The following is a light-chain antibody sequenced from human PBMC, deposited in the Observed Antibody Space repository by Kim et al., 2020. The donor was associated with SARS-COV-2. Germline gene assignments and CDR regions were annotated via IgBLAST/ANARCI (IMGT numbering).Light chain of an antibody. CDR3: QQYKSFPYT. CDR2: KAS. V-gene: IGKV1-5*03. CDR1: QSISSW. J-gene: IGKJ2*01. Sequence: DIQMTQSPSTLSASVGDRITITCRASQSISSWLAWYQQKPGKAPKSLIYKASALESGVPSRFSGSGSGTEFTLTISSLQPYDFASYYCQQYKSFPYTFGQGTTLEI.